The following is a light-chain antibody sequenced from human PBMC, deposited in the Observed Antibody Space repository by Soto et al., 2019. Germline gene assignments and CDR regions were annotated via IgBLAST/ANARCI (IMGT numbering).Light chain of an antibody. CDR1: QGISSY. J-gene: IGKJ3*01. CDR2: AAS. V-gene: IGKV1-9*01. Sequence: DIQLTQSPSFLSASVGDRVTITCRASQGISSYLAWYQQKPGKAPKLLIHAASTLQSGAPSRVSGSGSGTEFTLTISSLQPEDFATYYCQQLNSYPFGPGTKVDIK. CDR3: QQLNSYP.